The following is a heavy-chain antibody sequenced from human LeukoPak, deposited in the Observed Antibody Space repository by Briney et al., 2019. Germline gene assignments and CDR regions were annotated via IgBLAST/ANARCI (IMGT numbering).Heavy chain of an antibody. V-gene: IGHV3-11*01. CDR3: ARDPFPYDFWSGYLYY. J-gene: IGHJ4*02. CDR2: ISSSGNTI. Sequence: PGGSLRLSCAASGFTFSDYYMSWIRQAPGKGLEWVSYISSSGNTIYYADSVKGRFTISRDNAKNSLYLQMNSLRAEDTAVYYCARDPFPYDFWSGYLYYWGQGTLVTVSS. D-gene: IGHD3-3*01. CDR1: GFTFSDYY.